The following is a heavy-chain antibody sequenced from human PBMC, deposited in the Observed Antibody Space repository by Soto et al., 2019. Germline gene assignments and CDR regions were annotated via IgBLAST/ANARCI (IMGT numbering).Heavy chain of an antibody. CDR1: GGSICSSSYY. CDR2: IYYSGST. J-gene: IGHJ5*02. Sequence: SETLSLTCTVSGGSICSSSYYWGWIRQPPGKGLEWIGSIYYSGSTYYNPSLKSRVTISVDTSKNQFSLKLSSVTAADTAVYYCARGAYSSGWYGDNWFDPWGQGTLVTVSS. D-gene: IGHD6-19*01. CDR3: ARGAYSSGWYGDNWFDP. V-gene: IGHV4-39*01.